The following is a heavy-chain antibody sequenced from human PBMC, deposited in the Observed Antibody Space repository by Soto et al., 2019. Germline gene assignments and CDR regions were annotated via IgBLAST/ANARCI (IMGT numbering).Heavy chain of an antibody. Sequence: GASVKVSCKASGYTFTSYDISWVRQATGQGLEWMGWMNPNSGNTGYAQKFQGRVTMTRNTSISTAYMELSSLRSEDTAVYYCARGMLLWFGELLWSWFDPWGQGTLVTV. CDR3: ARGMLLWFGELLWSWFDP. CDR1: GYTFTSYD. D-gene: IGHD3-10*01. V-gene: IGHV1-8*01. CDR2: MNPNSGNT. J-gene: IGHJ5*02.